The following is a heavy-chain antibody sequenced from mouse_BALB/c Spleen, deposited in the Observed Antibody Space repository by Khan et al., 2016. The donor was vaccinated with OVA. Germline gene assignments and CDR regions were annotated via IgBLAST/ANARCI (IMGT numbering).Heavy chain of an antibody. Sequence: VQLKESGGGLVKPGGSLKLSCAASGFTFSSYAVSWVRQTPEKRLEWVATINSDGAYTYYPDSVKGRFTISRDNAMNILYLQMSSLRSEDTAMYYCARHNFGPFAYWGQGTLVTVSA. CDR2: INSDGAYT. CDR3: ARHNFGPFAY. D-gene: IGHD1-3*01. V-gene: IGHV5-9-3*01. CDR1: GFTFSSYA. J-gene: IGHJ3*01.